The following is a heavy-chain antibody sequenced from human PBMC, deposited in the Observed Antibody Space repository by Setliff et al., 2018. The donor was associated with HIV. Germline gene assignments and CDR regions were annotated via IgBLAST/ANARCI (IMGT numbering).Heavy chain of an antibody. Sequence: PSETLSLTCAVYGGSFSGYYWSWIRQPPGKGLEWIGYIYYSGTTKYNPSLKSLVTISVDTSKNQFSLKLPSLTVADTAVYYCASAEMATIVDFDIWGPGTMGTVSS. CDR3: ASAEMATIVDFDI. J-gene: IGHJ3*02. D-gene: IGHD5-12*01. V-gene: IGHV4-59*01. CDR2: IYYSGTT. CDR1: GGSFSGYY.